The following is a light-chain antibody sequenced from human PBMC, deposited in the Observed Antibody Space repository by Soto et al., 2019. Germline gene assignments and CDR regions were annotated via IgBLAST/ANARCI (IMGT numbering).Light chain of an antibody. J-gene: IGLJ1*01. CDR3: GTWDSSLSGGV. V-gene: IGLV1-51*01. Sequence: QSVLTQPPSVSAAPGQRVTISCSGTSSNIASNYVSWYQQFPGTAPRLLIYDDNKRPSGIPDRFPASKSGTSATLGITGLQSGDEADYYCGTWDSSLSGGVFGTGTKVTVL. CDR2: DDN. CDR1: SSNIASNY.